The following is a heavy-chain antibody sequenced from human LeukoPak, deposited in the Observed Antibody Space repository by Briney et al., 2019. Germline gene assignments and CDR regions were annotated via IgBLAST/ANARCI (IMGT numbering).Heavy chain of an antibody. D-gene: IGHD3-9*01. J-gene: IGHJ6*02. CDR1: GYTFTSYG. V-gene: IGHV1-18*01. CDR3: ARDAYYDILTGYSNYYYYGMDV. CDR2: ISAYNGNT. Sequence: ASVKVSCKASGYTFTSYGISWVRQAPGQGLEWMGWISAYNGNTNYAQKLQGRVTMTTDTSTSTAYMELRSLRSDDTAVYYCARDAYYDILTGYSNYYYYGMDVWGQGTTVTVSS.